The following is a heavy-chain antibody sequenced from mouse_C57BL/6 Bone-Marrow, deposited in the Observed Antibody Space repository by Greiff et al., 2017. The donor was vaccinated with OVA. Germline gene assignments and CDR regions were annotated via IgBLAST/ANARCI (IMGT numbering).Heavy chain of an antibody. CDR1: GYTFTSYG. D-gene: IGHD3-2*02. V-gene: IGHV1-81*01. CDR3: AREGPVSGYFDY. Sequence: VMLVESGAELARPGASVKLSCKASGYTFTSYGISWVKQRTGQGLEWIGEIYPRSGNTYYNEKFKGKATLTADKSSSTAYMELRSLTSEDSAVYFCAREGPVSGYFDYWGQGTTLTVSS. CDR2: IYPRSGNT. J-gene: IGHJ2*01.